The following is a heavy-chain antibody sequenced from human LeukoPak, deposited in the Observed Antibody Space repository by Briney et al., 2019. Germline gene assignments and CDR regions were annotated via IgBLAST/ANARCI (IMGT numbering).Heavy chain of an antibody. CDR1: GGSFSGYY. CDR2: INHSGST. Sequence: KASETLSLTRAVYGGSFSGYYWSWIRQPPGKGLEWIGEINHSGSTNYNPSLKSRVTISVDTSKNQFSLKLSSVTAADTAVYYCARGRRANDFWSGYYKSWGQGTLVTVSS. J-gene: IGHJ4*02. CDR3: ARGRRANDFWSGYYKS. V-gene: IGHV4-34*01. D-gene: IGHD3-3*01.